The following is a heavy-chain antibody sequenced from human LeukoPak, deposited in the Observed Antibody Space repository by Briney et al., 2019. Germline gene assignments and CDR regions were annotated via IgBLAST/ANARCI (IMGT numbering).Heavy chain of an antibody. V-gene: IGHV4-39*01. J-gene: IGHJ4*02. D-gene: IGHD3-10*01. CDR3: ARLRGLWFGELLVEY. CDR1: GGSISSSYY. CDR2: IYYSGST. Sequence: SETLSLTCTVSGGSISSSYYWGWIRQPPGKGLEWIGSIYYSGSTYYNPSLKSRVTISVDTSKNQFSLKLSSVTAADTAVYYCARLRGLWFGELLVEYWGQGTLVTVSS.